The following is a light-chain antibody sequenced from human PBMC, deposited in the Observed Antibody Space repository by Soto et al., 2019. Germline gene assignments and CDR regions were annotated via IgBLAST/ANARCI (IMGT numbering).Light chain of an antibody. Sequence: EIVLTQFPGTLSMSPGDRVTLSCRASQSVANSYLAWYQQKPGQAPRLVIFDASSRPTGIKDRFSGSRSGTHFTLNICRLDTEDFAVNKSQQHSRYPQTFGQGTKLNLK. V-gene: IGKV3-20*01. CDR1: QSVANSY. CDR3: QQHSRYPQT. CDR2: DAS. J-gene: IGKJ2*01.